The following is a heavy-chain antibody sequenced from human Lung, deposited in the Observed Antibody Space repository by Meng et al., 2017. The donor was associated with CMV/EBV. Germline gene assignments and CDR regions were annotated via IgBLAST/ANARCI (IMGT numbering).Heavy chain of an antibody. J-gene: IGHJ4*02. CDR2: IYSDGSST. V-gene: IGHV3-23*03. CDR1: GFTFSNYA. Sequence: GGSXRLXCAASGFTFSNYAMNWVRQAPGKWLEWVSVIYSDGSSTYYADSVKGRFTISRDNSKNTLDLQMNSLRAEDTAVYYCAKGDDSGWSPFDYWGQGTXVTVSS. D-gene: IGHD3-22*01. CDR3: AKGDDSGWSPFDY.